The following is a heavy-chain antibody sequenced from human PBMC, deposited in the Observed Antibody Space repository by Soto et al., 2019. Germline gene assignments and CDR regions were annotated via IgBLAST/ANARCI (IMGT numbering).Heavy chain of an antibody. CDR1: GFTFSSYA. D-gene: IGHD3-22*01. CDR2: ISGSGGST. CDR3: AEEGVIRHHDAFDI. V-gene: IGHV3-23*01. Sequence: HPGGSLRLSCAASGFTFSSYALSWVRQAPGKGLEWVSAISGSGGSTSSADSVKGRFTISRDNSKNTLYLQMNSLRAEDTAVYYWAEEGVIRHHDAFDIWGQGTMVTV. J-gene: IGHJ3*02.